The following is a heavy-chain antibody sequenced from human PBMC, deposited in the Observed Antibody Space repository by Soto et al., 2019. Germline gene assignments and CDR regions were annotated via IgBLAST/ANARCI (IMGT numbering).Heavy chain of an antibody. D-gene: IGHD3-3*01. CDR2: ISYDGSNK. CDR1: GFTFSSYA. J-gene: IGHJ4*02. CDR3: AREIERLLGC. Sequence: QVQLVESGGGVVQPGRSLRLSCAASGFTFSSYAMHWVRQAPGKGLEWVAVISYDGSNKYYADSVKGRFTISRDNSKNQLYLQMNSLRAEDTAVYYCAREIERLLGCWGQGTLVTVSS. V-gene: IGHV3-30-3*01.